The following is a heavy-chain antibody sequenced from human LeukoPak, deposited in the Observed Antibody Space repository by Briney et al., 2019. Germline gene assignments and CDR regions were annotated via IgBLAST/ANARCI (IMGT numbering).Heavy chain of an antibody. V-gene: IGHV1-2*02. CDR2: INPNSGGT. J-gene: IGHJ4*02. Sequence: ASVKVSCKASGYTFTGYYMHWVRQAPGQGLAWMGWINPNSGGTNYAQKFQGRVTMTRDTSISTAYMELSRLRSDDTAVYYCARDVSSSWYYFDYWGQGTLVTVSS. D-gene: IGHD6-13*01. CDR3: ARDVSSSWYYFDY. CDR1: GYTFTGYY.